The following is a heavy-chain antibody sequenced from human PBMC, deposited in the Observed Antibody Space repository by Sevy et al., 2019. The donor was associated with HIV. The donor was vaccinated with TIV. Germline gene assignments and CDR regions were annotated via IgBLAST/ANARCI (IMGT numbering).Heavy chain of an antibody. CDR2: IYYTGTT. Sequence: SETLSLTCTVSGDSINNGDYYWSWIRQHPGKGLEWIGKIYYTGTTYYNPSLKSRLRISVERSENTLSLGLGSVTAAETAVYYCARTTVTTLSSARNNWFDPWGQGTLVTVSS. J-gene: IGHJ5*02. CDR3: ARTTVTTLSSARNNWFDP. D-gene: IGHD4-4*01. V-gene: IGHV4-31*03. CDR1: GDSINNGDYY.